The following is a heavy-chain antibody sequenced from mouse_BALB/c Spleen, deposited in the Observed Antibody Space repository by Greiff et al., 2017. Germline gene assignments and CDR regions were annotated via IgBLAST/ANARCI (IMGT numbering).Heavy chain of an antibody. CDR2: ISYDGSN. D-gene: IGHD2-4*01. V-gene: IGHV3-6*02. J-gene: IGHJ4*01. Sequence: DVKLVESGPGLVKPSQSLSLTCSVTGYSITSGYYWNWIRQFPGNKLEWMGYISYDGSNNYNPSLKNRISITRDTSKNQFFLKLNSVTTEDTATYYCAREDDYDDAMDYWGQGTSVTVSS. CDR3: AREDDYDDAMDY. CDR1: GYSITSGYY.